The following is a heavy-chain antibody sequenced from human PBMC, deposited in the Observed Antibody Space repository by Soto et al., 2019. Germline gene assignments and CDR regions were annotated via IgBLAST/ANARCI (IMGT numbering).Heavy chain of an antibody. CDR1: GFTFSSDA. CDR3: PRSGYCSGGSCRHWYFDL. Sequence: QVQLVESGGGVVQPGRSLRLSCAASGFTFSSDAMHWVRQAPGKGLEWVAIIAYDGSNKYYADSVKGRFTISRDNSKNTLYLQMNSLRAEDTAVYYCPRSGYCSGGSCRHWYFDLWGRGTLVTVSS. CDR2: IAYDGSNK. D-gene: IGHD2-15*01. J-gene: IGHJ2*01. V-gene: IGHV3-30-3*01.